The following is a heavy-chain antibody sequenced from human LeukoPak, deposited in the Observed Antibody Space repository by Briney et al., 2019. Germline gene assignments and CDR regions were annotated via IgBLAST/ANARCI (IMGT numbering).Heavy chain of an antibody. CDR3: ARGSAGAYRIMDV. D-gene: IGHD6-19*01. J-gene: IGHJ6*02. Sequence: GGSLRLSCTASGFTFSSYAMNWVRQAPGKGLEWVSGIGAGGTFTYYADSVKGRFTISRDNSRNTLYLQMNSLRGDDAAVYYCARGSAGAYRIMDVWGQGTTVTVS. V-gene: IGHV3-23*01. CDR1: GFTFSSYA. CDR2: IGAGGTFT.